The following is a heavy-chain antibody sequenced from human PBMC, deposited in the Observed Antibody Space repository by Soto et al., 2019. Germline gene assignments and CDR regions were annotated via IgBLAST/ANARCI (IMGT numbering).Heavy chain of an antibody. CDR3: ARHHGSPGSYFGLDV. J-gene: IGHJ6*01. CDR2: IYPGDSDT. D-gene: IGHD6-13*01. Sequence: GESLPIACKVSRYSFTSYWINYVLQMPGKGLEWMGIIYPGDSDTRYSPSFQGQVTISADKSIDTAYLQWRSLKASDTAVYYCARHHGSPGSYFGLDVWGQGTTVTGSS. V-gene: IGHV5-51*01. CDR1: RYSFTSYW.